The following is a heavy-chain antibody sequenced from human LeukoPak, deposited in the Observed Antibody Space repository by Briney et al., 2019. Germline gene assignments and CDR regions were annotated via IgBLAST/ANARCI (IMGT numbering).Heavy chain of an antibody. CDR3: ARSIVGPRYYYYYMDV. J-gene: IGHJ6*03. CDR2: ISSSGSTI. Sequence: GGSLRLSCAASGFTFSDYYMSWIRQAPGKGLEWVSYISSSGSTIYYADSVKGRFTISRDSAKNSLYLQMNSLRAEDTAVYYCARSIVGPRYYYYYMDVWGKGTTVTISS. CDR1: GFTFSDYY. V-gene: IGHV3-11*01. D-gene: IGHD1-26*01.